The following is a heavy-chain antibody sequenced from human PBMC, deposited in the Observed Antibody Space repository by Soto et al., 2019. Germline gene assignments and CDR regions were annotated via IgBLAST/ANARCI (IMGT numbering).Heavy chain of an antibody. Sequence: SETLSLTCAVSSGSISSSNWWSWVRQRPGKGLEWIGEIYHSGSTNYNPSLKSRVTISVDKSKNQFSLKLSSVTAADTAVYYCARDRDSSSGDEGVFDYWGQGTLVTVSS. CDR3: ARDRDSSSGDEGVFDY. V-gene: IGHV4-4*02. CDR1: SGSISSSNW. D-gene: IGHD6-13*01. J-gene: IGHJ4*02. CDR2: IYHSGST.